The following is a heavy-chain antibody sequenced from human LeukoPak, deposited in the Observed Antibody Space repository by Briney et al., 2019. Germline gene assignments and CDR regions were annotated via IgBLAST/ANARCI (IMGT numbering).Heavy chain of an antibody. Sequence: SETLSLTCSVSGDSVTSGNYYWSWIRQHPEKGPECIGHIHHSGTIYYNPSLLSRAAISVDASKNQFSLRLSSVTAADTALYYCAGGNDDSKLHHWGQGTLVTVSS. CDR1: GDSVTSGNYY. CDR2: IHHSGTI. V-gene: IGHV4-31*03. CDR3: AGGNDDSKLHH. D-gene: IGHD3-22*01. J-gene: IGHJ1*01.